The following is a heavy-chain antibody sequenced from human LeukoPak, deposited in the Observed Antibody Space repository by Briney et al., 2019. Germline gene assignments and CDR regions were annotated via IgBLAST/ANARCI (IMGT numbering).Heavy chain of an antibody. Sequence: SETLSLTCTVSGGSISSSSYSWGWIRQPPGKGLEWIGSIYYSGSTYYNPSLKSRVTISVDTSKNQFSLKLSSVTAADTAVYYCARDYQAGYDFWSGYYLSTYYYYYMDVWGKGTTVTVSS. D-gene: IGHD3-3*01. CDR1: GGSISSSSYS. J-gene: IGHJ6*03. CDR3: ARDYQAGYDFWSGYYLSTYYYYYMDV. CDR2: IYYSGST. V-gene: IGHV4-39*07.